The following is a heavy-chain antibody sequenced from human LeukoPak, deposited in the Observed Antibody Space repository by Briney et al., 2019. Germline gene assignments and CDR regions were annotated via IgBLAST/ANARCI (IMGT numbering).Heavy chain of an antibody. V-gene: IGHV1-8*01. Sequence: ASVKLSCKASGYTFTSYDINWVRQATGQGLEWMGWMNPNSGNTGYAQKFQGRVTMTRNTSISTAYMELSSLRSEDTAVYYCARGRDCSGGSCYSYWFDPWGQGTLVTVSS. D-gene: IGHD2-15*01. CDR2: MNPNSGNT. J-gene: IGHJ5*02. CDR1: GYTFTSYD. CDR3: ARGRDCSGGSCYSYWFDP.